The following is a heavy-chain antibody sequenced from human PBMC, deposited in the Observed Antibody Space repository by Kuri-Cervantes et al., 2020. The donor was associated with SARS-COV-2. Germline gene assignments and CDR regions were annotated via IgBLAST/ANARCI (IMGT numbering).Heavy chain of an antibody. CDR2: INHSGST. CDR3: ARGGRIAVAGILLPLYYYGMDV. J-gene: IGHJ6*02. CDR1: GGSFSGYY. V-gene: IGHV4-34*01. D-gene: IGHD6-19*01. Sequence: LRLSCAVYGGSFSGYYWSWIRQPPGKGLEWIGEINHSGSTNYNPSLKSRVTISVDTSKNQFSLKLSSGTAADTAVYYCARGGRIAVAGILLPLYYYGMDVWGQGTTVTVSS.